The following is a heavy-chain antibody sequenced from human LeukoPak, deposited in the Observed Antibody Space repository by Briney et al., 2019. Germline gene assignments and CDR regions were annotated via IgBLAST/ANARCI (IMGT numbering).Heavy chain of an antibody. CDR1: GYTFSSYY. V-gene: IGHV1-46*01. J-gene: IGHJ4*02. CDR3: AGAVTNLGVAIPAH. Sequence: GASVKVSCKASGYTFSSYYMHWVRQAPGQGLEWMGIINPSGDNRSYAQKFQGRVTMTRDMSTSTVYMEVSSLRSEDTAVYYWAGAVTNLGVAIPAHWGQGTLVTVSS. D-gene: IGHD3-3*01. CDR2: INPSGDNR.